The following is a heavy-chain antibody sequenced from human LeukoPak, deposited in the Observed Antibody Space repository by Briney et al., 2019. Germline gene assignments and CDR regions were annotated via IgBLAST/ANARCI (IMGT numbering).Heavy chain of an antibody. D-gene: IGHD6-6*01. J-gene: IGHJ3*02. CDR1: GGTFSSYA. Sequence: VKVSCKASGGTFSSYAISWVRQAPGQGFEWMGGIIPIFGTANYAQKFQGRVTITADESTSTAYMELSSLRSEDTAVYYCAGGYLRAARPSLHDAFDIWGQGTMVTVSS. V-gene: IGHV1-69*13. CDR3: AGGYLRAARPSLHDAFDI. CDR2: IIPIFGTA.